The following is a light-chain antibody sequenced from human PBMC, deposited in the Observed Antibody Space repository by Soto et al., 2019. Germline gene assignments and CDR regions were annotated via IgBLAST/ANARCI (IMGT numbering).Light chain of an antibody. J-gene: IGKJ3*01. CDR3: QQYKHLLS. CDR2: DAS. CDR1: QDISKY. Sequence: DIQMTQSPSSLSASVGDRVTITCQASQDISKYLNWYQQKPGKAPKLLIYDASNLETGVPSRFSGSGSGTDFIFSIRSLQPEDIATYYCQQYKHLLSFGPGTKVDIK. V-gene: IGKV1-33*01.